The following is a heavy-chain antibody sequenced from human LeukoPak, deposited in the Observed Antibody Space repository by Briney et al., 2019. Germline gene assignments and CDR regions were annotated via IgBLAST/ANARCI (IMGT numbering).Heavy chain of an antibody. D-gene: IGHD3-3*01. J-gene: IGHJ4*02. Sequence: SETLSLTCTVSGGSISSYYWSWIRQPPGKGLEWIGYIYYSGGTNYNPSLKSRVTISVDTSKNQFSLKLSSVTAADTAVYYCARAPTRSPPNRTIFGVVMGYFDYWGQGTLVIVSS. V-gene: IGHV4-59*01. CDR1: GGSISSYY. CDR2: IYYSGGT. CDR3: ARAPTRSPPNRTIFGVVMGYFDY.